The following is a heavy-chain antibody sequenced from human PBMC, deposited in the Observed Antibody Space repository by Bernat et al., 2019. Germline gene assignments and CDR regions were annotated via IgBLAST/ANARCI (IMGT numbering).Heavy chain of an antibody. CDR3: ARYSGYDHTSDY. V-gene: IGHV3-48*03. D-gene: IGHD5-12*01. Sequence: EVQLVESGGGLVQPGGSLRLSCAASGFTFSSYEMNWVRQAQGKGLEWVSYISSSGSTVYYADSVKGGFTISRDNAKNSLYLQLSSLRAEDTAVYYCARYSGYDHTSDYRGQGTLITVSS. J-gene: IGHJ4*02. CDR1: GFTFSSYE. CDR2: ISSSGSTV.